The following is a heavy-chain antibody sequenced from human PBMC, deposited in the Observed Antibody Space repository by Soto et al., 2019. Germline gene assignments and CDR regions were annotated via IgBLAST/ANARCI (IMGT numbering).Heavy chain of an antibody. J-gene: IGHJ5*01. CDR3: AKAQRFTVARGCNWFDP. D-gene: IGHD6-19*01. Sequence: VGSLRLSCAASGFTFSSYAMSWVRQAPGKGLEWVSAISGSDGSTYYADSVKGRFTISRDNSKNTLYLQMNSLRAEDTAVYYCAKAQRFTVARGCNWFDPWGQGTLVTVSS. CDR1: GFTFSSYA. V-gene: IGHV3-23*01. CDR2: ISGSDGST.